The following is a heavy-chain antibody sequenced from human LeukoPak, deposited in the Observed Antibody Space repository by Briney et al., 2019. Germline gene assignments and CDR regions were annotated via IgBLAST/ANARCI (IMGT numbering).Heavy chain of an antibody. V-gene: IGHV4-39*02. CDR2: LYYSGST. J-gene: IGHJ6*02. D-gene: IGHD6-19*01. CDR1: GGSISSSSYF. CDR3: ARLFSSAFYYYYYGMDV. Sequence: SETLSLTCIVSGGSISSSSYFWGWIRQPPGKGLEWIGSLYYSGSTYYNPSLKSRVTISVDTSTNHFSLKLSSVTAADTAVYYCARLFSSAFYYYYYGMDVWGQGTTVTVSS.